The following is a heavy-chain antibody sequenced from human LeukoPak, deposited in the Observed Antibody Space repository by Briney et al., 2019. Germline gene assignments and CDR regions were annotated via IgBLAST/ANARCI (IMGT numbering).Heavy chain of an antibody. Sequence: SVKVSCKASVGTFSSYAISWVRQAPRQRLEWMGRIIPIFGTANNAQKFQGRVTITTDESTSTAYMELSSLRSEDTAVYYCARDKGKRDGYNFFDYWGQGTLVTVSS. CDR1: VGTFSSYA. V-gene: IGHV1-69*05. D-gene: IGHD5-24*01. CDR3: ARDKGKRDGYNFFDY. CDR2: IIPIFGTA. J-gene: IGHJ4*02.